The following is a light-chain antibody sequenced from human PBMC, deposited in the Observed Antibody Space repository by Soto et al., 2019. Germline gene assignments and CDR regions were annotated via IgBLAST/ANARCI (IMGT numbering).Light chain of an antibody. V-gene: IGKV3-15*01. CDR1: QSVGTQ. J-gene: IGKJ4*01. CDR3: QQYNVWPLVT. Sequence: EIVMTQSPATLSVSPGERVTLSCRASQSVGTQLAWYQLKPGQTPRLLIFGASTRATGIPARFSGSGSGSEFTLTTSNLQSEDFAVYSCQQYNVWPLVTFGGGTKVEIK. CDR2: GAS.